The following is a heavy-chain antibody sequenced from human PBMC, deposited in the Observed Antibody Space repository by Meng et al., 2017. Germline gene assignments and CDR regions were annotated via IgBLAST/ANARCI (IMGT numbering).Heavy chain of an antibody. V-gene: IGHV1-69*13. CDR1: GGTFSSYA. CDR3: ARAPVDTAMVTAEYFQH. Sequence: SVKVSCKASGGTFSSYAISWVRQAPGQGLEWMGGIIPIFGTANYAQKFQGRVTITADESTSTAYMELSSLRSEDTAVYYCARAPVDTAMVTAEYFQHWGQGTLVTVSS. D-gene: IGHD5-18*01. J-gene: IGHJ1*01. CDR2: IIPIFGTA.